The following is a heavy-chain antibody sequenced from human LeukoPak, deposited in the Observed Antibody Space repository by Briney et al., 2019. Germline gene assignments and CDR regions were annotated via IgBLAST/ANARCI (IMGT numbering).Heavy chain of an antibody. Sequence: SETLSLTCTVSGGSISSYYWSWIRQPAGKGLEWIGRIYTSGSTNYNPSLKSRVTISVDTCKNQFSLKLSSVTAADTAVYFCARDRGTLTAIDAFDIWGRGTVVTVSS. CDR3: ARDRGTLTAIDAFDI. J-gene: IGHJ3*02. CDR2: IYTSGST. V-gene: IGHV4-4*07. CDR1: GGSISSYY. D-gene: IGHD1-14*01.